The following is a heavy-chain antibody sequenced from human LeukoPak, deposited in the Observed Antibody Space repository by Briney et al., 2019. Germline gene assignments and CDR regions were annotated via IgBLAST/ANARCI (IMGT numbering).Heavy chain of an antibody. J-gene: IGHJ6*02. D-gene: IGHD3-10*01. CDR1: GGSFSGYY. V-gene: IGHV4-34*01. CDR3: ARVKYYGSGSYSFYYGMDV. CDR2: INHSGST. Sequence: KPSETLSLTCVVYGGSFSGYYWSWIRQPPGKGLEWIGEINHSGSTNYNPSLKSRVTISVDTSKNQFSLKLSSVTAADTAVYYCARVKYYGSGSYSFYYGMDVWGQGTTVTVSS.